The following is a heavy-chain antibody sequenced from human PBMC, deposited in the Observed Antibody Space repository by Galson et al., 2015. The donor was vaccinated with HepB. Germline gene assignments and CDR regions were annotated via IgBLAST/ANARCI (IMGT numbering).Heavy chain of an antibody. J-gene: IGHJ4*02. CDR1: GFTFSSYA. CDR3: ARDSISYYGGNQLDY. V-gene: IGHV3-30*04. CDR2: ISYDGSNK. Sequence: SLRLSCAASGFTFSSYAMHWVRQAPGKGLEWVAVISYDGSNKYYADSVKGRFTISRDNSKNTLYLQMNSLRAEDTAVYYCARDSISYYGGNQLDYWGQGTLVTVSS. D-gene: IGHD4-23*01.